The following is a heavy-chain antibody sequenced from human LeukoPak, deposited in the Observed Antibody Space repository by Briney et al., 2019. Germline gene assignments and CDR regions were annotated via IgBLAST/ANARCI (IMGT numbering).Heavy chain of an antibody. CDR2: ITISGNSI. CDR3: ARAITFGGGFDY. V-gene: IGHV3-48*03. J-gene: IGHJ4*02. Sequence: PGGSLRLSCAASGFTFSSYAMSWVRQAPGKGLEWVSYITISGNSIYYGDSVKGRFTISRENAKNSLYLQMNSLRAEDTAVYYCARAITFGGGFDYWGQGTLVTVSS. D-gene: IGHD3-16*01. CDR1: GFTFSSYA.